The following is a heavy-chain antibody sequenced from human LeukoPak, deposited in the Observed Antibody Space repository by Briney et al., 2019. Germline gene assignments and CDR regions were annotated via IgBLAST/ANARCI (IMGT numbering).Heavy chain of an antibody. V-gene: IGHV4-38-2*02. CDR1: GYSISSGYY. J-gene: IGHJ4*02. Sequence: SETLSLTCTVSGYSISSGYYWGWIRQPPGKGLEWIGSIYHSGSTYYNPSLKSRVTISVDTSKNQFSLKLSSVTAADTAVYYCARVVIAVAGMGDQFDYWGQGTLVTVSS. D-gene: IGHD6-19*01. CDR2: IYHSGST. CDR3: ARVVIAVAGMGDQFDY.